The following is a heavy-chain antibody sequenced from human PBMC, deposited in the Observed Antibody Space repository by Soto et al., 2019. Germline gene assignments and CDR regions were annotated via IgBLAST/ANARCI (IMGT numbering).Heavy chain of an antibody. D-gene: IGHD5-12*01. CDR1: GDSVSSNTAS. CDR3: AKGDNLGPKTGYAFDP. CDR2: TYFRSKWYN. J-gene: IGHJ5*02. Sequence: AQTLSLTCAISGDSVSSNTASWNWIRQSPSRGLEWLGRTYFRSKWYNDYAVSVKSRIIINPDTSNNQFSLQLNSVTPEDTAVYFCAKGDNLGPKTGYAFDPWGQGIMVTVSS. V-gene: IGHV6-1*01.